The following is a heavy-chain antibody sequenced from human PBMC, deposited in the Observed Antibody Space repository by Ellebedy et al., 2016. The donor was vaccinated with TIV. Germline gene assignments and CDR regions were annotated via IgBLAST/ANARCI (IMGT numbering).Heavy chain of an antibody. CDR1: GFTVSSNY. Sequence: GESLKISCAASGFTVSSNYVSWVRQSPGKGLEWIPIMYSDGGTYYADSVKGRVTILRVKSMNTVFLQMNSLRDEDTAVYYCASVLYGSGSYYDFDYWGQGTLGTGSS. V-gene: IGHV3-53*01. CDR2: MYSDGGT. CDR3: ASVLYGSGSYYDFDY. D-gene: IGHD3-10*01. J-gene: IGHJ4*02.